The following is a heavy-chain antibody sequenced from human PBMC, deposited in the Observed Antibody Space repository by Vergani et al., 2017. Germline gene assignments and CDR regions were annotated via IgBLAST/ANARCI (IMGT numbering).Heavy chain of an antibody. Sequence: QLQLVQSGAEVKKPGSSLNVSCKASGVPFSSYAISWVRQAPGQGLEWMGGIITIFGTANYAQKFQGRVTITADESTSTAYMELSSLRSEDTAVYYCAGGTGELHYWYFDLWGRGTLVTVSS. CDR2: IITIFGTA. CDR1: GVPFSSYA. D-gene: IGHD7-27*01. CDR3: AGGTGELHYWYFDL. V-gene: IGHV1-69*01. J-gene: IGHJ2*01.